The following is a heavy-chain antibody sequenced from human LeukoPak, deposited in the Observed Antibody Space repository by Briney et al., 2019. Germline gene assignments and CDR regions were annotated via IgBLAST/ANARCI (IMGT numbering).Heavy chain of an antibody. V-gene: IGHV1-18*01. Sequence: ASVKVSCKASGYTFTSYGISWVRQAPGQGLEWMGWSSAYNGNTNYAQKLQGRLTVTTDTSTSTAYMELRSLRSDDTAVYYCARVLAYCSSTSCHDYWGQGTLVTVSS. CDR3: ARVLAYCSSTSCHDY. J-gene: IGHJ4*02. CDR2: SSAYNGNT. CDR1: GYTFTSYG. D-gene: IGHD2-2*01.